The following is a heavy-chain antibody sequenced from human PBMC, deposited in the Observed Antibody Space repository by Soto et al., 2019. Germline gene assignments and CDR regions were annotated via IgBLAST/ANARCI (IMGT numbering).Heavy chain of an antibody. Sequence: ASVKVSCKASGYTFIGYYIHWVRPAPGQGLEWMGWINPNSGGTNYAQMFQGWVTMTRDRSISTAYMELSRLKSDDTAVYYCARVGGGLASLGYYGMDVWGQGTTVTVSS. CDR2: INPNSGGT. CDR1: GYTFIGYY. D-gene: IGHD3-10*01. V-gene: IGHV1-2*04. J-gene: IGHJ6*02. CDR3: ARVGGGLASLGYYGMDV.